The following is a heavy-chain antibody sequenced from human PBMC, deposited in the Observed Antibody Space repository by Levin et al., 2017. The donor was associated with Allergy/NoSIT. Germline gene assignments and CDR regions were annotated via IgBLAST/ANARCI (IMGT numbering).Heavy chain of an antibody. J-gene: IGHJ4*02. CDR2: IKSKTDGGTT. Sequence: SCAASGFTFSNAWMSWVRQAPGKGLEWVGRIKSKTDGGTTDYAAPVKGRFTISRDDSKNTLYLQMNSLKTEDTAVYYCTTLSVGLPYYFDYWGQGTLVTVSS. V-gene: IGHV3-15*01. CDR1: GFTFSNAW. D-gene: IGHD4-23*01. CDR3: TTLSVGLPYYFDY.